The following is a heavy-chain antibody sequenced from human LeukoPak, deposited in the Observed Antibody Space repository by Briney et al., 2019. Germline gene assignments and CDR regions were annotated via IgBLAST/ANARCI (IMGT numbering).Heavy chain of an antibody. CDR3: AREDTMVRGMVR. D-gene: IGHD3-10*01. CDR1: GFTVSSNY. V-gene: IGHV3-53*01. Sequence: GGSLRLSCAASGFTVSSNYMSWVRQAPGKGLEWVSVIYSGGSTYYADSVKGRFTISRDNSKNTLYLQMNSLRAEDTAVYYCAREDTMVRGMVRWGQGTLDTVSS. J-gene: IGHJ4*02. CDR2: IYSGGST.